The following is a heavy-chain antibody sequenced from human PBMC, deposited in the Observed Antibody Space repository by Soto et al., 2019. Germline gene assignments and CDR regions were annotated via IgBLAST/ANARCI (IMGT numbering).Heavy chain of an antibody. J-gene: IGHJ4*02. CDR2: VSGGGGST. CDR3: AKAESFNGYYNAFDS. V-gene: IGHV3-23*01. Sequence: GGSLRLSCAASGFSFAGYAVAWVRQAPGKGLEWVSTVSGGGGSTYYADSVKGRFTISRDNSGNTVYLQMNSLNAGDTALYYCAKAESFNGYYNAFDSWGQGTRVTVSS. CDR1: GFSFAGYA. D-gene: IGHD3-9*01.